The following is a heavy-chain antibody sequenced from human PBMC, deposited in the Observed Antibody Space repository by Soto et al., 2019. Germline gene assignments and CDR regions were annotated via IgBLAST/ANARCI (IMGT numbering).Heavy chain of an antibody. J-gene: IGHJ4*02. CDR1: GFTFSTYW. V-gene: IGHV3-7*01. D-gene: IGHD3-10*01. Sequence: EVQPVESGGGLVQPGGSLRLSCAVSGFTFSTYWMTWVRQAPGKGLEWVANIKEDGSEKHYVDSVKGRFTISRDNAKNSLYLQMNSLRAEDTAVYFCARGGSESDYWGQGTLVTVSS. CDR2: IKEDGSEK. CDR3: ARGGSESDY.